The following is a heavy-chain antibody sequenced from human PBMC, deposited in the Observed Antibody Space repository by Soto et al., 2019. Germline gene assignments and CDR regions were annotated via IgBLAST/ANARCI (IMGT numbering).Heavy chain of an antibody. D-gene: IGHD3-22*01. V-gene: IGHV3-30-3*01. CDR3: ARDPPGYDSSGYRAPFDI. Sequence: GGSLRLSCASSGFTFSSYAMYWVRKGPGKGLEWVAVISYDGSNKYYADSVKGRFTISRDNSKNTLYLQMNSLRAEDTAVYYCARDPPGYDSSGYRAPFDIWGQGTMVTVSS. CDR2: ISYDGSNK. J-gene: IGHJ3*02. CDR1: GFTFSSYA.